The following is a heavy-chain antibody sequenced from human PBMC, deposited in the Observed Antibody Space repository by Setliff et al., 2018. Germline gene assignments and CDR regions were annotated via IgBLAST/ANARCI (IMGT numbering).Heavy chain of an antibody. CDR1: GGSISPYF. D-gene: IGHD5-18*01. V-gene: IGHV4-59*01. CDR2: IYHNGNT. CDR3: ARDRTAYSYGLDV. J-gene: IGHJ6*02. Sequence: SETLSLTCTVSGGSISPYFWSWIRQPPGKGLEWIGYIYHNGNTNFNPSLKTRVNMSVDTSKNQIALNLKSVTAADTAVYYCARDRTAYSYGLDVWGQGTTVTAS.